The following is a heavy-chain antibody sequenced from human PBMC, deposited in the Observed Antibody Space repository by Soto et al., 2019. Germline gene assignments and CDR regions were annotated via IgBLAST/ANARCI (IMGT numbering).Heavy chain of an antibody. CDR2: ISDSGSTI. J-gene: IGHJ4*02. Sequence: EVQLVESGGGLVQPGGSLRLSCGASGFTFSSYEMNWVRQAPGKGLEWVSYISDSGSTIKYADSVKGRFTISRDNAKNSLYLQMNSLRAEDTAVYYCAGGIMYSGSYQDWGPGALVTVSS. CDR1: GFTFSSYE. CDR3: AGGIMYSGSYQD. D-gene: IGHD1-26*01. V-gene: IGHV3-48*03.